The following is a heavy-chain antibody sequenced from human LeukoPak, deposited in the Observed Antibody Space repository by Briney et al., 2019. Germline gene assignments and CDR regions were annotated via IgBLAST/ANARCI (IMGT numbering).Heavy chain of an antibody. CDR3: ASLQDYYDSSGYGWFDP. CDR2: ISAYNGNT. CDR1: GYTFTSYG. V-gene: IGHV1-18*01. J-gene: IGHJ5*02. D-gene: IGHD3-22*01. Sequence: ASVKVSCKASGYTFTSYGISWVRQAPGQGLEWMGWISAYNGNTNYAQKLQGRVTITRDTSASTAYMELSSLRSEDTAVYYCASLQDYYDSSGYGWFDPWGQGTLVTVSS.